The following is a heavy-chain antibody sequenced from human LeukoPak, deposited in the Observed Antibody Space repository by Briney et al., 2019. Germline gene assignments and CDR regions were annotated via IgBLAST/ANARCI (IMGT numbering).Heavy chain of an antibody. Sequence: GGSLRLSCAASGFTVSSNYVSWVRQAPGKGLEWVSAISGSGGSTYYADSVKGRFTISRDNSKNTLYLQMNSLRAEDTAVYYCAKGSRLHRVYYFDYWGQGTLVTVSS. D-gene: IGHD4-11*01. V-gene: IGHV3-23*01. J-gene: IGHJ4*02. CDR1: GFTVSSNY. CDR2: ISGSGGST. CDR3: AKGSRLHRVYYFDY.